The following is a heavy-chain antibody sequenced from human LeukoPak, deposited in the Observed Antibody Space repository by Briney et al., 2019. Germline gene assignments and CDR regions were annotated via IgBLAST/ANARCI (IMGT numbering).Heavy chain of an antibody. CDR3: ARGWATIPD. CDR2: IPDDGSET. CDR1: GFNFSINW. Sequence: GGSLRLSCSASGFNFSINWMTWVRQAPGKGLEWVANIPDDGSETNYVDSVKGRFIISRDNAKNSLSLQMNSLREEDTALYYCARGWATIPDWGQGTLVTVSS. J-gene: IGHJ1*01. D-gene: IGHD5-24*01. V-gene: IGHV3-7*01.